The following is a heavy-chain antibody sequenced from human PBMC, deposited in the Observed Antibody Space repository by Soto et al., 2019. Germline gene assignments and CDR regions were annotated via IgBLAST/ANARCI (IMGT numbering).Heavy chain of an antibody. CDR2: IIHSGST. D-gene: IGHD3-10*01. J-gene: IGHJ6*02. CDR1: GGSFSGYY. V-gene: IGHV4-34*01. CDR3: ARGFGTLVRGIIREDSGMDV. Sequence: VSGGSFSGYYWSWIHQPPGKGLEWIGEIIHSGSTKYNPSLRSRVTISVDSSKNQFSLRLSSVTAADTAVFYCARGFGTLVRGIIREDSGMDVWGQGTTGTVS.